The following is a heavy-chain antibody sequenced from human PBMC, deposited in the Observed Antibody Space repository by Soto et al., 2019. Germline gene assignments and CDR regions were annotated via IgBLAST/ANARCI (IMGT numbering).Heavy chain of an antibody. CDR1: GGTFSSYT. Sequence: QVQLVQSGAEVKKPGSSVKVSCKASGGTFSSYTISWVRQAPGQGLEWMGRIIPILGIANYAQKFQGRVTLTADKSTSTAYMELSSLRSEDTTVYYCASNPRTPEGDYWGQGILVTVSS. CDR3: ASNPRTPEGDY. CDR2: IIPILGIA. V-gene: IGHV1-69*02. J-gene: IGHJ4*02.